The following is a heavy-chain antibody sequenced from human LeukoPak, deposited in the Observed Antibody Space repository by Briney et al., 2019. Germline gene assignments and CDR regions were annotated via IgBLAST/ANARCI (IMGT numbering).Heavy chain of an antibody. CDR2: INTNRGGT. Sequence: GASVKVSCKTSGYTFTAYYIHWVRQAPGQGLEWMGWINTNRGGTSYAQKFQGRVTMTRDTSITTAYMELSRLRSDDTAVYYCARDRWWELSPADYWGQGTLATVSS. CDR3: ARDRWWELSPADY. J-gene: IGHJ4*02. D-gene: IGHD1-26*01. V-gene: IGHV1-2*02. CDR1: GYTFTAYY.